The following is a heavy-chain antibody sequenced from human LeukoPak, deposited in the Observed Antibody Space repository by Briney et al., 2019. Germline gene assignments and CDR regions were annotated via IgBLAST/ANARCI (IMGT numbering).Heavy chain of an antibody. Sequence: SETLSLTCTVSGGSISSSSYYWGWIRQPPGKGLEWIGSIYYSGSTYYNPSLKSRVTISVDTSKNQFSLKLSSVTAADTAVYYCARDYYDSSGYWVDYWGQGTLVTVSS. CDR1: GGSISSSSYY. CDR2: IYYSGST. CDR3: ARDYYDSSGYWVDY. V-gene: IGHV4-39*07. J-gene: IGHJ4*02. D-gene: IGHD3-22*01.